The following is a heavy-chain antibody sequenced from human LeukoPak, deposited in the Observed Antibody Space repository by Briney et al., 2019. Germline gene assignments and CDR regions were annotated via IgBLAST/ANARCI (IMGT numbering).Heavy chain of an antibody. CDR1: GYTFTGYY. V-gene: IGHV1-2*02. J-gene: IGHJ4*02. CDR3: ARGGYPSSLYDY. Sequence: ASVKVSCKAVGYTFTGYYLHWVRQAPGQGLEWMGWINPDSGETNFVQKFRGRVTMTRDTSISTAYMELTWLTSDDTAIYYCARGGYPSSLYDYWGQGTLVTVSS. CDR2: INPDSGET. D-gene: IGHD6-13*01.